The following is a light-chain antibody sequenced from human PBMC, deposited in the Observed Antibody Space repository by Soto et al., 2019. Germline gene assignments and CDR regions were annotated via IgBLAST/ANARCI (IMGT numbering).Light chain of an antibody. CDR1: QSVLYSSNNKNY. V-gene: IGKV4-1*01. J-gene: IGKJ2*01. CDR2: WAS. Sequence: DIVMTQSPDSLAVSLGERATINCKSSQSVLYSSNNKNYLAWYQQKPGQPPKLLIYWASTRESGVPDRFSGSGSGTDFTLTISSLQAEDVAVYYCQQYYSSPPEPSTFGQGTKLEI. CDR3: QQYYSSPPEPST.